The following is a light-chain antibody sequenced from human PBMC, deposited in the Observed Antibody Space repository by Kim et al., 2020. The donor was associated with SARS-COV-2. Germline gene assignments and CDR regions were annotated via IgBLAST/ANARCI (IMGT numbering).Light chain of an antibody. CDR3: NSRDSSGNHVV. CDR1: NLGSHY. J-gene: IGLJ2*01. CDR2: GKN. V-gene: IGLV3-19*01. Sequence: SSELTQDPAVSVALGQTVRITCQGDNLGSHYAGWYQQKPGQAPVFVIYGKNDRPSGIPDRFSGSSSGNTASLTITGAQAEDEADYYCNSRDSSGNHVVFGGGTKLTVL.